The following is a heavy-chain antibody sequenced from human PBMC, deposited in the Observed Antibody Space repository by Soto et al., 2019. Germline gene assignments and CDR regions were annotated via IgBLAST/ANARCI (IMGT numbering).Heavy chain of an antibody. CDR2: FDPEDGET. D-gene: IGHD6-13*01. V-gene: IGHV1-24*01. CDR1: RCTLTELS. J-gene: IGHJ6*02. CDR3: ASMGFSSSWYYYGMDV. Sequence: ASGKVSCKVSRCTLTELSIHWVRQAPGKGLEWMGGFDPEDGETIYAQKFQGRVTMTEDTSTDTAYMELSSLRSEDTAVYYCASMGFSSSWYYYGMDVWGQGTTVTVSS.